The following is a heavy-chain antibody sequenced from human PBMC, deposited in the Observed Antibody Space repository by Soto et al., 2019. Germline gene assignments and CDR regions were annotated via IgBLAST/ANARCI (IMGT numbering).Heavy chain of an antibody. CDR2: IYHSGST. V-gene: IGHV4-4*02. D-gene: IGHD3-10*01. CDR3: ARVLLWFGEEYYYYRDV. Sequence: QVQLQESGPGLVKPSGTLSLTCAVSSGSISSSNWWSWVRQPPGKGLEWIGEIYHSGSTNYNPSLKSRVTISVDKSKNQFSLKLSSVTAADTAVYYCARVLLWFGEEYYYYRDVWGKGTTVTVSS. CDR1: SGSISSSNW. J-gene: IGHJ6*03.